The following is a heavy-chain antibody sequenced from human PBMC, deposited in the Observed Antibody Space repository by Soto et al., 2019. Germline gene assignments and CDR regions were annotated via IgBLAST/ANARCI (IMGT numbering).Heavy chain of an antibody. CDR2: ISPSSSSI. J-gene: IGHJ4*02. Sequence: GGSLRLSCAASGFTFSSYSMHWVRQAPGKGLEWVSYISPSSSSIYYADSVKGRFTISRDNAKNSLYLQMNSLGAEDTAVYYCARVAYYYDSSGYFYWGQGT. CDR1: GFTFSSYS. CDR3: ARVAYYYDSSGYFY. V-gene: IGHV3-48*01. D-gene: IGHD3-22*01.